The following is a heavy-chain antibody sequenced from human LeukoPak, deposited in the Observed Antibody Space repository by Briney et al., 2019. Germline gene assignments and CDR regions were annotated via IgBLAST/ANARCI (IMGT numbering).Heavy chain of an antibody. Sequence: TFSSYAMSWVRQAPAKGLEWIGSIYYSGSTYYNPSLKSRVTISVDTSKNQFSLKLSSVTAADTAVYYCARRGHDFWSGYNYYYMDVWGKGTTVTVSS. D-gene: IGHD3-3*01. CDR2: IYYSGST. V-gene: IGHV4-39*01. CDR3: ARRGHDFWSGYNYYYMDV. CDR1: TFSSYA. J-gene: IGHJ6*03.